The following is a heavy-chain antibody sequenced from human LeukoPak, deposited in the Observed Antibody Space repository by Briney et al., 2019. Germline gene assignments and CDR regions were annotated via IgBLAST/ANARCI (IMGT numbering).Heavy chain of an antibody. J-gene: IGHJ3*01. CDR1: GGSVNDYY. Sequence: SSETLSLTCTVSGGSVNDYYWNWIRQPPGKGLEWIGYIYYSGSTDYNPSLKSRVTMSIDTSKNQFSLKLNSVTAADTAVYYCARGGARGSSAFDVWGQGTMVIVSA. V-gene: IGHV4-59*02. D-gene: IGHD3-10*01. CDR3: ARGGARGSSAFDV. CDR2: IYYSGST.